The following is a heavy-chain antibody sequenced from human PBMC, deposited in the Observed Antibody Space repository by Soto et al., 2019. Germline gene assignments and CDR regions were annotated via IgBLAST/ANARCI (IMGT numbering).Heavy chain of an antibody. CDR3: ASVVRSWDFDY. J-gene: IGHJ4*02. V-gene: IGHV4-39*01. D-gene: IGHD2-15*01. CDR1: GGSISSSSYY. Sequence: SETLSLTCTVSGGSISSSSYYWGWIRQPPGKGLEWIGSIYYSGSTYYNPSLKSRVTISVDTSKNQFSLKLSSVTAADTAVYYCASVVRSWDFDYWGQGTLVTVSS. CDR2: IYYSGST.